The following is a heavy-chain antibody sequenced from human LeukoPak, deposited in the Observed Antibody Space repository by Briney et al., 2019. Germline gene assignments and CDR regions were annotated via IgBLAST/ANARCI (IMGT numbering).Heavy chain of an antibody. V-gene: IGHV3-30*02. CDR2: IRYDGSNK. CDR1: GFNFSRYD. Sequence: SGGSLRLSCAASGFNFSRYDMHWVRQAPGKGLEWVAFIRYDGSNKYYADSAKGRFNISRDNFKNTSYLQMNSLRVEDTAVYYCAKGDTSWGQGTLVTVSS. D-gene: IGHD2-21*02. J-gene: IGHJ5*02. CDR3: AKGDTS.